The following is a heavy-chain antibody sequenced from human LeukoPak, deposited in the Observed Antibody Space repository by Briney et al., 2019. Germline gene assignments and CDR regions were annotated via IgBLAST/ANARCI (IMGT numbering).Heavy chain of an antibody. CDR3: ARHRHADYGDQGGAFDI. D-gene: IGHD4-17*01. Sequence: PSETLCLTCTVSGCSISSSCYYWGWIRQPPGKGLEGIGSIYYSGSTYYNPSLKSRVTISVDTSKNQFSLKLSSVTAADTAVYYCARHRHADYGDQGGAFDIWGQGTMVTVSS. V-gene: IGHV4-39*01. CDR2: IYYSGST. J-gene: IGHJ3*02. CDR1: GCSISSSCYY.